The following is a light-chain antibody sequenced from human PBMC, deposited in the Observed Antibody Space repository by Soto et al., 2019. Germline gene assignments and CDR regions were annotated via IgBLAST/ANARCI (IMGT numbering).Light chain of an antibody. CDR1: QTIDTY. CDR2: AAT. Sequence: DIQLTQSPSSLSASVGDRVTITCRASQTIDTYLNWYQHKPGTAPKVLIYAATYLQNGVPSRFSGTGSGADFTLTISSLQPEDFATYYCQQSYSTPRTFGQGTKVDNK. CDR3: QQSYSTPRT. J-gene: IGKJ1*01. V-gene: IGKV1-39*01.